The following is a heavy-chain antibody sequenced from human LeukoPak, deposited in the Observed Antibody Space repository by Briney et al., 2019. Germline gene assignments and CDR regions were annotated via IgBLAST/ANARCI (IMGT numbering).Heavy chain of an antibody. CDR1: GGSISSYY. J-gene: IGHJ4*02. V-gene: IGHV4-59*08. Sequence: PSETLSLTCTVSGGSISSYYWSWIRQPPGKGLEWIGYIYYSGSTNYNPSLKSRVTISVDTSKNQFSLKLSSVTAADTAVYYCARIGGKGGDYFDYWGQGTLVTVSS. CDR2: IYYSGST. D-gene: IGHD1-26*01. CDR3: ARIGGKGGDYFDY.